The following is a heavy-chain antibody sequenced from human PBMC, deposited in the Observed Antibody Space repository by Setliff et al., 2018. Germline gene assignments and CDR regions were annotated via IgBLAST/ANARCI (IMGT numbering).Heavy chain of an antibody. J-gene: IGHJ4*02. V-gene: IGHV7-4-1*02. CDR3: ARAWYYNFWSGSQIEY. D-gene: IGHD3-3*01. CDR1: GYTFTSYA. CDR2: INTNTGNP. Sequence: ASVKVSCKASGYTFTSYAMIWVRQAAGQGLEWMGWINTNTGNPTYAQGFTGRFVFSLDTSVSTAYLQISSLKAEDTAVYYCARAWYYNFWSGSQIEYWGQGTRVTVSS.